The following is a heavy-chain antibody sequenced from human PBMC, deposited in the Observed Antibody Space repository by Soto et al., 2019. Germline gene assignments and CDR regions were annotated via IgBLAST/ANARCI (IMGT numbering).Heavy chain of an antibody. CDR2: ISSSSSYI. V-gene: IGHV3-21*01. CDR3: ARDWWDYVWGSYPPGY. Sequence: PGGSLRLSCAASGFTFSSYSMNWVRQAPGKGLEWVSSISSSSSYIYYADSVKGRFTISRDNAKNSLYLQMNSLRAEDTAVYYCARDWWDYVWGSYPPGYWGQGTLVTVSS. J-gene: IGHJ4*02. CDR1: GFTFSSYS. D-gene: IGHD3-16*02.